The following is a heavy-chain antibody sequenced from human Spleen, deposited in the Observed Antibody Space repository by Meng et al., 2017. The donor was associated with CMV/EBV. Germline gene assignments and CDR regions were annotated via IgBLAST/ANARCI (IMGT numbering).Heavy chain of an antibody. CDR1: GFTFSNAW. CDR3: ARERLYQPLWGDALDI. D-gene: IGHD2-2*01. Sequence: GESLKISCAASGFTFSNAWMSWVRQAPGKGLEWVSVIYSGGSTYYADSVKGRFTISRDNAKDSLYLQMSSLRAEDTAVYYCARERLYQPLWGDALDIWGQGTVVTVSS. J-gene: IGHJ3*02. V-gene: IGHV3-66*01. CDR2: IYSGGST.